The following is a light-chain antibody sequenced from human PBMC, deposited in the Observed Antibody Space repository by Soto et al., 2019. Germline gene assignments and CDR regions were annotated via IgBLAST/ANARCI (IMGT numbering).Light chain of an antibody. CDR1: SSDVGSYDF. CDR2: EVS. J-gene: IGLJ1*01. Sequence: QSVLTQPASVSGSPGQSITMSCTGTSSDVGSYDFVSWYQQHPGKAPKLLIYEVSNRPSGVSARFSGSKSDNTASLTISGRQAADEADDFCSSYSSSTVRYVFGSGTKVTVL. V-gene: IGLV2-14*01. CDR3: SSYSSSTVRYV.